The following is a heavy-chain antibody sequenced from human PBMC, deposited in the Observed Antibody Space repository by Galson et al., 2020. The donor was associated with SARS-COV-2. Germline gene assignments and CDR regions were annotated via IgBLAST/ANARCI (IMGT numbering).Heavy chain of an antibody. CDR1: GGSISSSSYY. CDR2: IYYSESN. J-gene: IGHJ4*02. D-gene: IGHD3-9*01. Sequence: SETLSLTCTVSGGSISSSSYYWGWIRQPPGEGLEWIGSIYYSESNYYNPSLTSRVTMSVDTSKNQFSLKLSSVTAADTAVYYCVRQILTGYYSFYYCDYWGQGTLVTVSS. CDR3: VRQILTGYYSFYYCDY. V-gene: IGHV4-39*01.